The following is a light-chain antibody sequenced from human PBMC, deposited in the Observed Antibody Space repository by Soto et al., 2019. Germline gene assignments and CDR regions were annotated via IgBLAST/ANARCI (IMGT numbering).Light chain of an antibody. V-gene: IGLV2-14*01. CDR2: DVS. CDR1: SSDVGGYNY. CDR3: SSYTSLSTLV. Sequence: SVLTQPASVSGSPGQSITISCTGTSSDVGGYNYVSWYQQHPGKAPKLMIYDVSNRPSGVSNRFSGSKSGSTASLTISGLQDEDEADYYCSSYTSLSTLVFGTGTKVTV. J-gene: IGLJ1*01.